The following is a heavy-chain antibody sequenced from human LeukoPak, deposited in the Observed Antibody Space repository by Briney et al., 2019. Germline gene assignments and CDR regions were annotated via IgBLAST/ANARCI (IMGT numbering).Heavy chain of an antibody. J-gene: IGHJ3*02. V-gene: IGHV3-21*01. CDR3: AREGIVVALDAFDI. Sequence: GGSLRLSCAASGFTFSSYSMNWVRQAPGKGLEWVSSIGSSSSYIYYADSVKGRFTISRDNSKNTLYLQMNSLRAEDTAVYYCAREGIVVALDAFDIWGQGTMVTVSS. CDR1: GFTFSSYS. CDR2: IGSSSSYI. D-gene: IGHD3-22*01.